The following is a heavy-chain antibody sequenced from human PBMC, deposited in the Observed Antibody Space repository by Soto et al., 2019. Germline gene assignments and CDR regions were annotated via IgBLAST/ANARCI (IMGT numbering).Heavy chain of an antibody. V-gene: IGHV3-23*01. Sequence: GGSLRLSCAASGFTFSTDALSWVRQAPGKGLEWVSTISVSGSDTYYADSVKGRFTISRDNSRDTLYLEMNSLRAEDTAIYYCTKFQVEGYHNYYGMDVWGQGTTVTVSS. CDR3: TKFQVEGYHNYYGMDV. CDR1: GFTFSTDA. J-gene: IGHJ6*02. CDR2: ISVSGSDT.